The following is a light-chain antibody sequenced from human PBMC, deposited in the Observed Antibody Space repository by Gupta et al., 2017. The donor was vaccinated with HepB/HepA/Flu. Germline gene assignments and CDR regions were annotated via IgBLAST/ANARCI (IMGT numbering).Light chain of an antibody. CDR2: DVS. J-gene: IGLJ1*01. Sequence: QSALTQSRSVSGSPGQSVTISCTGTSSDVGGYNYVSWYQQHPGKAPKLMIYDVSKRPSGVPDRFSGSKSGNTASLTISGRQAEDEADYYCCSYAGSYTYVFGTGTKVTVL. CDR3: CSYAGSYTYV. V-gene: IGLV2-11*01. CDR1: SSDVGGYNY.